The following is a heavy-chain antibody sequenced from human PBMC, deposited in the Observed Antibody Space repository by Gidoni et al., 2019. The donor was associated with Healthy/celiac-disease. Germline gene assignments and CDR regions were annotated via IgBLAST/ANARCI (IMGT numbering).Heavy chain of an antibody. CDR3: ARLIAAAGTVYY. J-gene: IGHJ4*02. V-gene: IGHV4-39*01. CDR1: GGSISSSSYY. Sequence: QLQLQESGPGLVKPSETPSPTRTVPGGSISSSSYYWGWIRQPPGKGLEWIGSIYYSGSTYYNPSLKSRVTISIDTSRNQFSLKLSSVTAADTAVYYCARLIAAAGTVYYWGQGTLVTVSS. CDR2: IYYSGST. D-gene: IGHD6-13*01.